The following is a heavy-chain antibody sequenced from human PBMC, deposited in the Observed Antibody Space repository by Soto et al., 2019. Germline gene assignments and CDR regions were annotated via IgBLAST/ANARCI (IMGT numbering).Heavy chain of an antibody. CDR1: GFTFSSYA. CDR2: ISGNGGRT. V-gene: IGHV3-23*01. Sequence: GGSLRLSCAASGFTFSSYAMSWVRQAPGKGLEWVADISGNGGRTYYVDSVKGRFTISRDNSKNTLYLQMNSLRAEDTAVYYCAKAYYYDSSGFRPPFDYWGQGTLVTVSS. CDR3: AKAYYYDSSGFRPPFDY. D-gene: IGHD3-22*01. J-gene: IGHJ4*02.